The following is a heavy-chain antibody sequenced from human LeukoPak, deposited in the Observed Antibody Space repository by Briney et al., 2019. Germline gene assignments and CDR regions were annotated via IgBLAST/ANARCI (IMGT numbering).Heavy chain of an antibody. J-gene: IGHJ5*02. Sequence: GGSLRLSCAASGFTFSDYYMSWIRQAPGKGLEWVSYISSSGSTIYYADSVKGRFTISRDNAKNSLYLQVNSLRAEDTAVYYCARAGIAAAVLWFDPWGQGTLVTVSS. V-gene: IGHV3-11*01. CDR2: ISSSGSTI. CDR1: GFTFSDYY. D-gene: IGHD6-13*01. CDR3: ARAGIAAAVLWFDP.